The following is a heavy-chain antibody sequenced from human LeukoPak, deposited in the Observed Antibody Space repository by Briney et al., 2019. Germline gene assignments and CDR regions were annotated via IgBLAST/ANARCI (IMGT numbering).Heavy chain of an antibody. Sequence: GGSLRLSCAASGFTFGTYAMSWVRQAPGKGLEWVSGISGSGGDTYYADSVKGRFTISRDNFKNTLYLQINSLRAEDTALNYCAKDRVLGRPATVDYWGQGTLVTVSS. CDR3: AKDRVLGRPATVDY. J-gene: IGHJ4*02. D-gene: IGHD1-26*01. CDR1: GFTFGTYA. V-gene: IGHV3-23*01. CDR2: ISGSGGDT.